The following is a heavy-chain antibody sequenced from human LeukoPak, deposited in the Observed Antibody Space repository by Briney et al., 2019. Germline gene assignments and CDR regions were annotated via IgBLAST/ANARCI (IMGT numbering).Heavy chain of an antibody. CDR2: ISFDGTNK. V-gene: IGHV3-30-3*01. Sequence: GGSPRLSCAASGFTFSNYAMHWVRQAPGKGLEWVAVISFDGTNKYYANSVQGRFTISRDNSKNTLYLQMNSLRAEDTALYYCARDMYDNGWSSFDYWGQGTLVTVSP. D-gene: IGHD3-10*01. CDR1: GFTFSNYA. J-gene: IGHJ4*02. CDR3: ARDMYDNGWSSFDY.